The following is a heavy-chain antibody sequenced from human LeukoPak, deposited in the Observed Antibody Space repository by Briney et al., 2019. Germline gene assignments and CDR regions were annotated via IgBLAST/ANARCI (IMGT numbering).Heavy chain of an antibody. CDR1: GFTFSSYW. V-gene: IGHV3-7*03. CDR2: IKQDGSEK. J-gene: IGHJ3*02. Sequence: GGSLRLSCAASGFTFSSYWMSWVRQAPGKGLEWVANIKQDGSEKYYVDSVRGRFTISRDNDKNSLYLQMNSLRAEDTAVYYCARGLDYGDYLPVEGAFDIWGQGTMVTVSS. CDR3: ARGLDYGDYLPVEGAFDI. D-gene: IGHD4-17*01.